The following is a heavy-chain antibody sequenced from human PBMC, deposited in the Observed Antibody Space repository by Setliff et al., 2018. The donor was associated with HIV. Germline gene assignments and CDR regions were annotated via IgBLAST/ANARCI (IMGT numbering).Heavy chain of an antibody. CDR2: IGKDGSEK. Sequence: GGSLRLSCAASRFDFNNYWMCWVRQAPGKGLEWVANIGKDGSEKNYVDSVKGRFTISRDNAKNSMDLQMNSLRAEDTAIYYCARKLRPGHGVDVWGQGTTVTVSS. CDR3: ARKLRPGHGVDV. V-gene: IGHV3-7*01. CDR1: RFDFNNYW. D-gene: IGHD3-10*01. J-gene: IGHJ6*02.